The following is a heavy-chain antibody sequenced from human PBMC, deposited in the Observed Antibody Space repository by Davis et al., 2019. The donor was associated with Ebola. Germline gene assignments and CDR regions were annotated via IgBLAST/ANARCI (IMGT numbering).Heavy chain of an antibody. CDR3: ARGRPGRGYSYLP. Sequence: SETLSLTCAVSGGSISSSNWWSWIRQPPGQGLEWIGEINHSGSTNYNPSLKSRVTISVDTSKNQFSLKLSSVTAADTAVYYCARGRPGRGYSYLPWGQGTLVTVSS. D-gene: IGHD5-18*01. J-gene: IGHJ5*02. CDR1: GGSISSSNW. V-gene: IGHV4-4*02. CDR2: INHSGST.